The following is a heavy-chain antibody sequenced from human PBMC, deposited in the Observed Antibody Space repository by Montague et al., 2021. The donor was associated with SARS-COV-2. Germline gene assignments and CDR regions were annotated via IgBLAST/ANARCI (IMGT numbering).Heavy chain of an antibody. V-gene: IGHV4-31*03. CDR1: GGSISSGSYY. CDR3: ARGEDYGGYYFDY. Sequence: TLSLTCTVSGGSISSGSYYWTWIRQPPGKGPEWIGYTYHSGSTYDNPSLKSRVTISLDTSKNRFSLQLTSVTAADTAVYYCARGEDYGGYYFDYWGQGTLVTVSS. CDR2: TYHSGST. J-gene: IGHJ4*02. D-gene: IGHD4-23*01.